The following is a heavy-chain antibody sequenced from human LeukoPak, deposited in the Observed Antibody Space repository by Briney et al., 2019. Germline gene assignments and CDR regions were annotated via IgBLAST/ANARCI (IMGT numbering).Heavy chain of an antibody. CDR1: GFTFSSYW. CDR2: INSDESST. J-gene: IGHJ4*02. V-gene: IGHV3-74*01. D-gene: IGHD3-9*01. CDR3: AREGGDYDILTGYYSS. Sequence: PGGSLRLSCAASGFTFSSYWMHWVRQAPGKGLVWVSRINSDESSTSYADSVKGRFTISRDNAKNTLYLQMNSLRAEDTAVYYCAREGGDYDILTGYYSSWGQGTLVTVSS.